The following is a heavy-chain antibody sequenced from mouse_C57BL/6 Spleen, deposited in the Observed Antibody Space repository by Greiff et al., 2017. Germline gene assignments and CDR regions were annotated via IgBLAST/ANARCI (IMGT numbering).Heavy chain of an antibody. CDR1: GFTFSDYG. V-gene: IGHV5-17*01. CDR2: ISSGSSTI. CDR3: ARENYYGSSYGFAY. Sequence: EVKLMESGGGLVKPGGSLKLSCAASGFTFSDYGMHWVRQAPEKGLEWVAYISSGSSTIYYADTVKGRFTISRANAKNTLFLQMTSLRSEDTAMYYCARENYYGSSYGFAYWGQGTLVTVSA. J-gene: IGHJ3*01. D-gene: IGHD1-1*01.